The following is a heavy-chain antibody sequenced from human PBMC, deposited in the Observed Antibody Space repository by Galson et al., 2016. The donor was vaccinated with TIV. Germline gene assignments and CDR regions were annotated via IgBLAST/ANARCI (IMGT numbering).Heavy chain of an antibody. CDR1: GDSLSELV. J-gene: IGHJ4*02. D-gene: IGHD2/OR15-2a*01. CDR2: FDPEVSKT. V-gene: IGHV1-24*01. Sequence: SVKVSCKVSGDSLSELVMHWVRQGPGKGLEWMGGFDPEVSKTVYAQKFEGRLTMTADTSRDTAYMELGSLTFEDTAVYYCATVAWSPGLSLDNWGQGTPVTVSS. CDR3: ATVAWSPGLSLDN.